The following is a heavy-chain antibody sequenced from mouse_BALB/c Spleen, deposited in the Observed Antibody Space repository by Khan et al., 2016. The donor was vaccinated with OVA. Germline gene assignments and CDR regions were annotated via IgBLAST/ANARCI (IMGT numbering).Heavy chain of an antibody. CDR3: ARCGSRYNYAMDY. Sequence: EVQLVESGPGLVKPSQSLSLTCTVTGYSITSDYAWNWIRQFPGNKLEWMGYISSSGNTKYNPALKSRISITRDTSKNQFFLQLNSVTTEDTATDYCARCGSRYNYAMDYWGQGTSVTVSS. J-gene: IGHJ4*01. V-gene: IGHV3-2*02. D-gene: IGHD1-1*02. CDR1: GYSITSDYA. CDR2: ISSSGNT.